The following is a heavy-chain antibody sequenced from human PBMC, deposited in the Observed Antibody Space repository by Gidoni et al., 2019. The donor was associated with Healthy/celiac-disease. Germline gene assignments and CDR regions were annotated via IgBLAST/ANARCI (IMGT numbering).Heavy chain of an antibody. Sequence: EVQLLESGGGLVQPGGSLRLPCAASGFTFSRYAMSWVRQAPGKGLAWVSAISGSGGSTYYADSVKGRFTISRDNSKNTLYLQMNSLRAEDTAVYYCAKGPGYSYVPYYFDYWGQGTLVTVSS. V-gene: IGHV3-23*01. CDR2: ISGSGGST. CDR3: AKGPGYSYVPYYFDY. J-gene: IGHJ4*02. D-gene: IGHD5-18*01. CDR1: GFTFSRYA.